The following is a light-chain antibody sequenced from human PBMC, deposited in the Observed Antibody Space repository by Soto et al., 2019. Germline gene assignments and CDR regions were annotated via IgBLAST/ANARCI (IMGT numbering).Light chain of an antibody. J-gene: IGKJ2*01. CDR2: GAS. CDR1: QSVSNN. V-gene: IGKV3-20*01. CDR3: QQYGSSPYMYT. Sequence: ILMTQSPATLSVSPGERATLSCRASQSVSNNLAWYQQKPGQAPRLPIYGASSRATGIPDRFSGSGSGTDFTLTISRLEPEDFAVYYCQQYGSSPYMYTFGQGTKLEIK.